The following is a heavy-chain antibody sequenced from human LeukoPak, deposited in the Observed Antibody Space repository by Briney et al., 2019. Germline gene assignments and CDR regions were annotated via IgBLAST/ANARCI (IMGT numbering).Heavy chain of an antibody. V-gene: IGHV3-23*01. CDR1: GFTFSSYA. CDR3: AKNVEVITILEAFDI. CDR2: ISGSGGNT. D-gene: IGHD3-22*01. J-gene: IGHJ3*02. Sequence: PGGSLRLSCAASGFTFSSYAMSWVRQAPGKGLEWVSFISGSGGNTYYTDSVKGRFTISRDKSKNTLYLQMNSLRAEDTAVYYCAKNVEVITILEAFDIWGQGTMVTVSS.